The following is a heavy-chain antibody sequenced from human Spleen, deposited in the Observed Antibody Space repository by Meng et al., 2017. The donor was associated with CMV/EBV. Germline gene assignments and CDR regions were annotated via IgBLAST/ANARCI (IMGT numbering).Heavy chain of an antibody. V-gene: IGHV2-5*01. D-gene: IGHD3-10*01. CDR1: GFSLNSTGAG. Sequence: FSGFSLNSTGAGVGWLRQPPGKAPEWLALFYWNNEKRYSPSLKSRLTITKDTSNNHIVLTMTDMDPVDTATYYCAHGWFGELLLGFGHWGQGILVTVSS. CDR2: FYWNNEK. CDR3: AHGWFGELLLGFGH. J-gene: IGHJ4*02.